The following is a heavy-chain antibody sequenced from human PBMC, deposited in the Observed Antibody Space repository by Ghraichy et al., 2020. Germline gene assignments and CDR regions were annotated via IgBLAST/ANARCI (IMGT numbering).Heavy chain of an antibody. CDR3: ARVNQRGQWLVSTHQYYFDY. Sequence: SETLSLTCTVSGGSISSYYWSWIRQPPGKGLEWIGYIYYSGSTNYNPSLKSRVTISVDTSKNQFSLKLSSVTAADTAVYYCARVNQRGQWLVSTHQYYFDYWVQGTLVTVSS. V-gene: IGHV4-59*08. D-gene: IGHD6-19*01. CDR2: IYYSGST. J-gene: IGHJ4*02. CDR1: GGSISSYY.